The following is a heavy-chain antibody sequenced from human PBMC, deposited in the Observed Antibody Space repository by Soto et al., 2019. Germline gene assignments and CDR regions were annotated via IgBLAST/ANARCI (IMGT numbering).Heavy chain of an antibody. D-gene: IGHD3-22*01. CDR2: IIPILGIA. CDR3: ARDRSPTEVYYDSSGYPDAFDI. CDR1: GGTFSSYA. V-gene: IGHV1-69*10. J-gene: IGHJ3*02. Sequence: ASVKVSCKASGGTFSSYAISWVRQAPGQGLEWMGGIIPILGIANYAQKFQGRVTITADKSTSTAYMDLSSLRSEDTVVYYCARDRSPTEVYYDSSGYPDAFDIWGQGTMVTVSS.